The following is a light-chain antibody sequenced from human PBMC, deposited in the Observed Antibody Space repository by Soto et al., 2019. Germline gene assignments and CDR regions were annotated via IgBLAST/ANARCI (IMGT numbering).Light chain of an antibody. CDR1: QSVSSN. CDR2: GAS. V-gene: IGKV3-15*01. CDR3: QQYNNWPPRYT. J-gene: IGKJ2*01. Sequence: EIVMTQSPATLSVYPGERATLSCRASQSVSSNLAWFQLKPGQAPRLLIYGASTRATGIPARFSGSGSGTEFTLTISSLQSEDFAVYYCQQYNNWPPRYTFGQGTKLEI.